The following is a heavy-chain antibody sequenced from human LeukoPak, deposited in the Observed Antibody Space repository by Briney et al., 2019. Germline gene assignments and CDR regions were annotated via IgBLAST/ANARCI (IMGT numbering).Heavy chain of an antibody. V-gene: IGHV4-39*07. Sequence: SETLSLTCTVSGGSISSSSYYWGWIRQPPGKGLEWIGSIYYSGSTYYNPSLKSRVTISVGTSKNQFSLKLSSVTAADTAVYYCARGAYYYDSSGYPGDYWGQGTLVTVSS. CDR1: GGSISSSSYY. CDR3: ARGAYYYDSSGYPGDY. D-gene: IGHD3-22*01. CDR2: IYYSGST. J-gene: IGHJ4*02.